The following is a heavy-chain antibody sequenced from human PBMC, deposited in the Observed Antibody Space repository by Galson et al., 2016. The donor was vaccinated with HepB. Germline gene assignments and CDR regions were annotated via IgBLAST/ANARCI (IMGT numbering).Heavy chain of an antibody. J-gene: IGHJ4*02. CDR2: VSSSGSP. Sequence: TLSLTCTVSGGSISSANYYWNWLRQPAGEGLQWIGRVSSSGSPKYNPSLETRVTVSINTSENQFSLRLTSVTAADTAIYFCARGLTPYYFDSWGLGTLLPVSA. CDR1: GGSISSANYY. V-gene: IGHV4-61*02. CDR3: ARGLTPYYFDS.